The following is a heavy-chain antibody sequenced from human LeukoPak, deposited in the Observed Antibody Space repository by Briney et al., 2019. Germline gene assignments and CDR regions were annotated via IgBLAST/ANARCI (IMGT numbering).Heavy chain of an antibody. CDR3: AADLTGRDVPDY. Sequence: ASVKVSCKASGYTFTSYYMHWVRQAPGQGLEWMGIINPSGGSTSYAQKFQGRVTMTRDTSTSTVYMELSSLRSEDTAVYYCAADLTGRDVPDYWGQGTLVIVSS. V-gene: IGHV1-46*01. J-gene: IGHJ4*02. CDR1: GYTFTSYY. D-gene: IGHD5-24*01. CDR2: INPSGGST.